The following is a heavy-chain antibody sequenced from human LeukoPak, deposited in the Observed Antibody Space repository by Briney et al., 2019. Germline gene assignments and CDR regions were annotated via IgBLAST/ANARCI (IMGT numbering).Heavy chain of an antibody. CDR3: ARIKSGYSYASN. CDR1: GGSFSGYY. D-gene: IGHD5-18*01. V-gene: IGHV4-4*08. Sequence: PSETLSLTCAVYGGSFSGYYWSWIRQPPGKGLEWIGRIYTSGSTNYNPSLKSRVTISVDTSKNQFSLKLSSVTAADTAVYYCARIKSGYSYASNWGQGTLVTVSS. J-gene: IGHJ4*02. CDR2: IYTSGST.